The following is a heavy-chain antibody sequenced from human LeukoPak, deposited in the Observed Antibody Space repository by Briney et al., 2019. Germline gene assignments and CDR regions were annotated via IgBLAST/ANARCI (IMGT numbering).Heavy chain of an antibody. D-gene: IGHD3-16*01. CDR1: GFTFSSYE. CDR2: ISSSGSTI. J-gene: IGHJ4*02. CDR3: ARGYDYVWGSYDY. V-gene: IGHV3-48*03. Sequence: PGGSLRLSCAASGFTFSSYEMNWVRQAPGKGLEWVSYISSSGSTIYYAASVKGRFTISRDNAKNSLYLQMSSLRAEDTAVYYCARGYDYVWGSYDYWGQGTLVTVSS.